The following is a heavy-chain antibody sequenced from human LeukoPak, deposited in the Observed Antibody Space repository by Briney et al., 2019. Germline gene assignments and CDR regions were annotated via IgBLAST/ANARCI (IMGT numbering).Heavy chain of an antibody. V-gene: IGHV3-48*01. D-gene: IGHD6-25*01. J-gene: IGHJ6*03. CDR3: ARFAAGGSYYYYMDV. Sequence: PGGSLRLSCAASGFTFSTYSMNWVRQAPGKGLEWVSYISSSSNTKYYADSVKGRFTISRDNAKNSLYLQMNSLRADDTAVYYCARFAAGGSYYYYMDVWGKGTTVTVSS. CDR1: GFTFSTYS. CDR2: ISSSSNTK.